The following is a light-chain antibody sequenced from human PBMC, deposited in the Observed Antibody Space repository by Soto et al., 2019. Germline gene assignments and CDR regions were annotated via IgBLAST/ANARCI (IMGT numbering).Light chain of an antibody. CDR2: DNN. Sequence: QSVLTQPPSVSAAPGQKVTISCSGSSSNIGNNYVSWYQQFPGTAPKLLIYDNNKRPSGIPDRFSGSKSGTSATLVISGLQSDDEADYYCAAWDESLNGPVFGGGTKLTVL. J-gene: IGLJ3*02. V-gene: IGLV1-51*01. CDR1: SSNIGNNY. CDR3: AAWDESLNGPV.